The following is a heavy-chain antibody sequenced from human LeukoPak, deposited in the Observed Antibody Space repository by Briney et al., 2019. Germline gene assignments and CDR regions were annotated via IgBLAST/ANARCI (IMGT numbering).Heavy chain of an antibody. D-gene: IGHD4-17*01. CDR1: GFTFSSYS. J-gene: IGHJ4*02. Sequence: GGSLRLSCAASGFTFSSYSMNWVRQAPGKGLEWVSSISSSSSYIYYADSVKGRFTISRDNAKNSLYLQMNSLRAEDTAVYYCARESGIYGDYPYYFDYWGQGTLVTVSS. CDR3: ARESGIYGDYPYYFDY. CDR2: ISSSSSYI. V-gene: IGHV3-21*01.